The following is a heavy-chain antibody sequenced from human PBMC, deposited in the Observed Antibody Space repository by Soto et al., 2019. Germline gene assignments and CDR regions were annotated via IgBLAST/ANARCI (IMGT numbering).Heavy chain of an antibody. CDR1: GYTFTSYY. D-gene: IGHD3-16*01. CDR3: ARSWVTGKGGIDI. J-gene: IGHJ6*02. Sequence: ASVKVSCKASGYTFTSYYMHWVRQAPGQGLEWMGWINGYTGNTNYAQKFQGRVTMTTDTSTNTAYLDLWTLISDDTAVYYCARSWVTGKGGIDIWGQGTMVTVSS. CDR2: INGYTGNT. V-gene: IGHV1-18*04.